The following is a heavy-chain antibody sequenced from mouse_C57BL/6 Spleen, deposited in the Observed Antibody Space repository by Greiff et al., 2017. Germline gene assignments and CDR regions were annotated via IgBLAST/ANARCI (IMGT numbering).Heavy chain of an antibody. D-gene: IGHD2-5*01. Sequence: VQLQQPGTELVKPGASVKLSCKASGYTFTSYWMHWVKQRPGPGLEWIGNINPSNGGTNYNEKFKSKATLTVDKSSSTAYMQLSSLTSEDSAVYYCARGGYSNYWYFDVWGTGTTVTVSS. CDR3: ARGGYSNYWYFDV. J-gene: IGHJ1*03. CDR1: GYTFTSYW. V-gene: IGHV1-53*01. CDR2: INPSNGGT.